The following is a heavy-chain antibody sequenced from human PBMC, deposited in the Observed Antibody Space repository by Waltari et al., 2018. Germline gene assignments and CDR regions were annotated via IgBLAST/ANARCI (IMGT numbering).Heavy chain of an antibody. CDR2: IDGGGST. Sequence: QVQLQESGPGLVKPSETPPLTCPVPGGAISNDVWRWTRKPAGKGLGWIGRIDGGGSTNYNPSLASRVTMSMDTSKSQFSLELRSVTAADTAIYYCARNLLRSYGLVDYWGQGTLATVSS. V-gene: IGHV4-4*07. J-gene: IGHJ4*02. CDR1: GGAISNDV. CDR3: ARNLLRSYGLVDY. D-gene: IGHD3-10*01.